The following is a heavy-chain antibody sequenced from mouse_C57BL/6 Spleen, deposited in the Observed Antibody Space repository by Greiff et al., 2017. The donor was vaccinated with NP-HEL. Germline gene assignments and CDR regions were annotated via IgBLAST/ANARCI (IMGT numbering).Heavy chain of an antibody. CDR3: TASSGPDY. V-gene: IGHV6-3*01. D-gene: IGHD3-2*02. CDR1: GFTFSNYW. J-gene: IGHJ2*01. CDR2: IRLKSDNYAT. Sequence: EVKVEESGGGLVQPGGSMKLSCVASGFTFSNYWMNWVRQSPEKGLEWVAQIRLKSDNYATHYAESVKGRFTISRDDSKSSVYLQMNNLRAEDTGIYYCTASSGPDYWGQGTTLTVSS.